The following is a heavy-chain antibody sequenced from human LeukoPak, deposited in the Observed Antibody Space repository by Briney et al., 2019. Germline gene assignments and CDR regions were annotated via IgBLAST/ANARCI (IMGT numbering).Heavy chain of an antibody. CDR2: ISGSGSST. D-gene: IGHD6-19*01. V-gene: IGHV3-23*01. CDR3: AKGDSSGWYGSNWFDP. CDR1: GFTFSSYA. J-gene: IGHJ5*02. Sequence: GGSLRLSCAASGFTFSSYAMSWVRQAPGKGLEWVSAISGSGSSTFYADSVKGRFTISRDNSKNTVYLQMNSLRAEDTALYYCAKGDSSGWYGSNWFDPWGQGTLVTVSS.